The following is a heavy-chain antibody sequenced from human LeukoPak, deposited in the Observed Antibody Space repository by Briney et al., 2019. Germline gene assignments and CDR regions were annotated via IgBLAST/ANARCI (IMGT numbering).Heavy chain of an antibody. CDR1: GNYW. J-gene: IGHJ4*02. CDR2: INSDGSWT. Sequence: PGGSLGLSCAASGNYWMHWVRQAPGKGLVWVSHINSDGSWTSYADSVKGRFTTSKDNAKNTVYLQMNSLRAEDTAVYYCALKHDYWGQGTLVTVSS. CDR3: ALKHDY. V-gene: IGHV3-74*01.